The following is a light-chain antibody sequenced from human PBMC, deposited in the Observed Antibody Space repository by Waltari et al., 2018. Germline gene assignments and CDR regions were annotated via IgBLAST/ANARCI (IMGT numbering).Light chain of an antibody. V-gene: IGLV1-47*01. J-gene: IGLJ1*01. CDR1: ITNAGSNY. CDR2: RKD. Sequence: QSLLTQPPSAPVTPGPRPPISCSGRITNAGSNYVYCYHPLPGTAPKLLIYRKDHRPSGVPERFSASKSGTLASLAISGLRSEDEADYYCAAWDDSLRAKFVFGTGTKVTVL. CDR3: AAWDDSLRAKFV.